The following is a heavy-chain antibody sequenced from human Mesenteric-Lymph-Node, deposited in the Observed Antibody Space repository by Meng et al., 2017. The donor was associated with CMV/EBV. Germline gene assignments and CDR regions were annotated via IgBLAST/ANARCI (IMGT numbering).Heavy chain of an antibody. V-gene: IGHV4-61*01. CDR1: GDSVSSGSHY. J-gene: IGHJ4*01. CDR3: ARGFTSVARGYFDF. D-gene: IGHD5-12*01. Sequence: SETLSLTCNVSGDSVSSGSHYWSWIRQPPGKGLEWIGYVYYTGSTNYSPSLKSRVTISLDTSKNQFSLRLSSVTAADTAVYYCARGFTSVARGYFDFWGHGTLVTVSS. CDR2: VYYTGST.